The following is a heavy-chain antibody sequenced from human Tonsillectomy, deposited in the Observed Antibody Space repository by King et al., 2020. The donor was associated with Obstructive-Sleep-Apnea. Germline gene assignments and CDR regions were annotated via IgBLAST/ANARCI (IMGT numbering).Heavy chain of an antibody. CDR2: ISSSSSSI. J-gene: IGHJ3*02. D-gene: IGHD3-10*01. V-gene: IGHV3-48*04. Sequence: EKQLVQSGGGLVQPGGSLRLSCAASGFTFSSYTMNWVRQAPGKGLEWVSYISSSSSSIYYADSVKGRFTITRDNAKNSLYLQRNSLRAEDTAVYYCARELWTNAFDIWGQGTMVTVSS. CDR1: GFTFSSYT. CDR3: ARELWTNAFDI.